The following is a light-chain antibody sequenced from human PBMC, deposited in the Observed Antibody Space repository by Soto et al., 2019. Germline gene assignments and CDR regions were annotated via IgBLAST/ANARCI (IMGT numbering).Light chain of an antibody. CDR2: GAS. J-gene: IGKJ1*01. CDR3: QHYHDWPS. CDR1: RSVGTF. Sequence: EIVLTQSPGTLSLSPGERATLSCRASRSVGTFLAWYQQKPGQAPRLLIYGASSRATGIPARFSGSGSGTEFTLTISSLQSEDFAFYYCQHYHDWPSFGLGTKVEIK. V-gene: IGKV3-15*01.